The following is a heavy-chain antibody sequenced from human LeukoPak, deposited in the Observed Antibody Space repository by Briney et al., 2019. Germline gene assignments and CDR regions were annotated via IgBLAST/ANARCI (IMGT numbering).Heavy chain of an antibody. Sequence: SETLSLTCTVSGASISSSSYYWGWIRQPPGKGLEWIGSLYYTGRTDYTPSLKSRVIISADTSENQFFLNLGSVTAEDTAVYYCASFWSAADRSPTIYYYDYWGLGTRVTVSS. D-gene: IGHD2-15*01. CDR3: ASFWSAADRSPTIYYYDY. V-gene: IGHV4-39*01. J-gene: IGHJ4*02. CDR2: LYYTGRT. CDR1: GASISSSSYY.